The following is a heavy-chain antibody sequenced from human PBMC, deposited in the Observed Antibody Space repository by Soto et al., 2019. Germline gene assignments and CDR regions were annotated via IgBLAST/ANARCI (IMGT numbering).Heavy chain of an antibody. CDR2: IMYSGYS. Sequence: QVQLQESGPGLVKPSETLSLTCTVSGDSLTNYYCSWFRQPPGKGLEWIGYIMYSGYSAYNLSLKRRVPMSMDTPKTQFSLMLESVTATATAVYYCARHGFGPLHGLVDVWGQGTTVIVSS. CDR3: ARHGFGPLHGLVDV. V-gene: IGHV4-59*08. D-gene: IGHD3-10*01. CDR1: GDSLTNYY. J-gene: IGHJ6*02.